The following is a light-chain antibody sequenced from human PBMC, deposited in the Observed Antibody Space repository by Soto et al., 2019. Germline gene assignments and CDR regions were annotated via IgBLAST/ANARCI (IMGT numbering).Light chain of an antibody. Sequence: DLVMTQTPLYLPVTPGEPAYISCRSSQSLLHSNGYNYLDWYLQKPGQSPQLLIYLGSNRASGVPDRFSGSGSGTDFTLKISRVEAEDVGVYYCMQALQTPPTFGGGTKVDIK. CDR1: QSLLHSNGYNY. CDR2: LGS. J-gene: IGKJ4*01. CDR3: MQALQTPPT. V-gene: IGKV2-28*01.